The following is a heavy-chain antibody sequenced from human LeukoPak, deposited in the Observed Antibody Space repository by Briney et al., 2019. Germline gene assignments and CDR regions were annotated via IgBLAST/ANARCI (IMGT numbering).Heavy chain of an antibody. J-gene: IGHJ4*02. D-gene: IGHD3-10*01. CDR2: IYYSGST. Sequence: SETLSLTCTVSGGSISSYYWSWIRQPPGKGLEWIGYIYYSGSTNYNPSLKSRVTISVDTSKNQFSLKLSSVTAADTAVYYCARMVDRMVRGVDYWGQGTLVTVSS. V-gene: IGHV4-59*01. CDR3: ARMVDRMVRGVDY. CDR1: GGSISSYY.